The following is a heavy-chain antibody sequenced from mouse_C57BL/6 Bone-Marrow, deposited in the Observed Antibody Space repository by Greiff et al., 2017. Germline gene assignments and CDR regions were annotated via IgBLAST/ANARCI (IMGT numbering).Heavy chain of an antibody. D-gene: IGHD4-1*01. CDR1: GYTFTSYW. J-gene: IGHJ2*01. Sequence: QVQLQQPGAELVRPGTSVKLSCKASGYTFTSYWMHWVKQRPGQGLEWIGVIDPSDSYTNYNQKFKGKATLTVDTSSSTAYMQLSSLTSEDSAVYYCAGWGTGPLDYWGQGTTLTVSS. V-gene: IGHV1-59*01. CDR3: AGWGTGPLDY. CDR2: IDPSDSYT.